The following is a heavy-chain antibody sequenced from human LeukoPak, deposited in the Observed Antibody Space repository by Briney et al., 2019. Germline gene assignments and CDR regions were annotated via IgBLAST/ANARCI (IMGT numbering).Heavy chain of an antibody. V-gene: IGHV1-18*01. CDR2: ISAYNGNT. CDR1: GYTFTSYG. Sequence: ASVKVSCKASGYTFTSYGISWVRQAPGQGLEWMGWISAYNGNTNYAQKLQGRVTMTTDTSTSTAYMELRSLRSDDTAVYYCARRDWGSIAVANLFDYWGQGTLVTVSS. J-gene: IGHJ4*02. CDR3: ARRDWGSIAVANLFDY. D-gene: IGHD6-19*01.